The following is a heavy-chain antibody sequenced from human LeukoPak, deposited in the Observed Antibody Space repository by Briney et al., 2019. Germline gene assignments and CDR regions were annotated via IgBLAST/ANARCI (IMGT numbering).Heavy chain of an antibody. Sequence: PGGSLRLSCAASGVTVSNNYMSWVRQAPRKGLEWVSVIYSGGSTYYADSVKGRFTISRDNSKNTLYLQMNSLRAEDTAVYYCARIYSGSYSDYWGQGTLVTVSS. D-gene: IGHD1-26*01. V-gene: IGHV3-53*01. J-gene: IGHJ4*02. CDR3: ARIYSGSYSDY. CDR2: IYSGGST. CDR1: GVTVSNNY.